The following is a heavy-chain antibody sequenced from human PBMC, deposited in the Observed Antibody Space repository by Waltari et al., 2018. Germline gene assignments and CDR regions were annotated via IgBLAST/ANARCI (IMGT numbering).Heavy chain of an antibody. CDR2: ISDDGSNK. CDR3: AKDPTTPPYSYGPVTYYFDY. D-gene: IGHD5-18*01. J-gene: IGHJ4*02. CDR1: GFTFSSYG. V-gene: IGHV3-30*18. Sequence: QVQLVESGGGVVQPGRSLRLSCAASGFTFSSYGMHWVRQAPGKGLEWVAVISDDGSNKYYADSVKGRFTISRDNSKNTLYLQMNSLRAEDTAVYYCAKDPTTPPYSYGPVTYYFDYWGQGTLVTVSS.